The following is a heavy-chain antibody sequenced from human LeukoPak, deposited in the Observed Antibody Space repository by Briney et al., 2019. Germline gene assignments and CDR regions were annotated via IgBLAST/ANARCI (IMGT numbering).Heavy chain of an antibody. CDR3: ARENSEYLWGRYRPFDS. Sequence: PGGSLRLSCAASGFTFSSYAMSWVRQAPGKGLEWVSSISGSDGTTYYADSVKGRFTISRDNAKNSLYLQMNSLRADDTAVYYCARENSEYLWGRYRPFDSWGQGTLVTVSS. D-gene: IGHD3-16*02. CDR1: GFTFSSYA. CDR2: ISGSDGTT. V-gene: IGHV3-23*01. J-gene: IGHJ4*02.